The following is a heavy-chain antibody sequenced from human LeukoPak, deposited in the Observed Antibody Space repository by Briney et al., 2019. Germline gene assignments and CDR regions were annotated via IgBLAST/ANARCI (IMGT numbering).Heavy chain of an antibody. V-gene: IGHV3-21*01. D-gene: IGHD3-22*01. J-gene: IGHJ4*02. Sequence: GGSLRLSCAASGFTFSSYSMNWVRQAPGKGLEWVSSISSSSSYIYYADSVKGRFTISRDNAKNSLYLQMNSLRAEDTAVYYCASQVVVVISPPLDYWGQGTLVTVSS. CDR3: ASQVVVVISPPLDY. CDR2: ISSSSSYI. CDR1: GFTFSSYS.